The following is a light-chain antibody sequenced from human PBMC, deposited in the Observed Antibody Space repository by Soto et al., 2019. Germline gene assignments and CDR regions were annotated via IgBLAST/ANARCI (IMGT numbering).Light chain of an antibody. V-gene: IGKV2-30*01. CDR1: QSLVYSDGVTY. CDR3: MRGTHWPYT. J-gene: IGKJ2*01. Sequence: DVVMTQSPLSLPVTLGQPASISCRSSQSLVYSDGVTYLNWFHQRPGQAPRSLFYKVSDRDSGVTDRFSGSGSGTDFTLKISRVEAEDVGSYYCMRGTHWPYTFGQGTNLEIK. CDR2: KVS.